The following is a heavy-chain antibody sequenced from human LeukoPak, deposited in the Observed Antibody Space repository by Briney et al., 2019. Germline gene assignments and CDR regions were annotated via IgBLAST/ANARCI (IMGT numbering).Heavy chain of an antibody. D-gene: IGHD3-16*01. J-gene: IGHJ3*01. CDR1: GFTFSSYS. CDR2: ISSSSTTI. Sequence: GGSLRLSCAASGFTFSSYSMMWVRQAPGKGLEWVSYISSSSTTIHYADSVKGRFTISRDNAKNSVYLQMNSLRAEDTAVYYCARDLGHLMTYDTDVWGQGTMVTVSS. V-gene: IGHV3-48*01. CDR3: ARDLGHLMTYDTDV.